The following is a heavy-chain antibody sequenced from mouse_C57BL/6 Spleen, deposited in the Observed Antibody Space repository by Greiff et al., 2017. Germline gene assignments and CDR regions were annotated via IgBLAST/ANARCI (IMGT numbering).Heavy chain of an antibody. Sequence: DVHLVESGGDLVKPGGSLKLSCAASGFTFSSYGMSWVRQTPDKRLEWVATISSGGSYTYYPDSVKGRFTISRDNAKNTLYLQMSSLKSEDTAMYYCARHVLPRPYYFDYWGQGTTLTVSS. CDR2: ISSGGSYT. CDR3: ARHVLPRPYYFDY. D-gene: IGHD1-2*01. J-gene: IGHJ2*01. V-gene: IGHV5-6*01. CDR1: GFTFSSYG.